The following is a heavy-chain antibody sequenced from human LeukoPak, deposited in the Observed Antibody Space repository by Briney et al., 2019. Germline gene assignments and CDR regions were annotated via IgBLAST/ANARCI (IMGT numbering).Heavy chain of an antibody. D-gene: IGHD1/OR15-1a*01. CDR3: ARLNVLNNSVLHHFDR. CDR2: INYSGNT. CDR1: GGSISNYY. J-gene: IGHJ4*02. V-gene: IGHV4-59*08. Sequence: PSETLSLTCTVSGGSISNYYWSWIRQPPGKGLEWIAYINYSGNTDYNPSLKSRVTISVDTSKNHFSLKLNPVTAADTAVYYCARLNVLNNSVLHHFDRWGQGTLVTVSS.